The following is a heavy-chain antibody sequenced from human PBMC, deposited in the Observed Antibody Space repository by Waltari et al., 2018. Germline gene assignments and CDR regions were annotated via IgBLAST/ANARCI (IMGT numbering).Heavy chain of an antibody. CDR1: GFTFSSYS. CDR2: ISSSSSTI. D-gene: IGHD6-13*01. J-gene: IGHJ5*02. V-gene: IGHV3-48*04. CDR3: AREGYSSSWYQTKWFDP. Sequence: EVQLVESGGGLVQPGGSLRLSCAASGFTFSSYSMNWVRQAPGTGLEWVSYISSSSSTIYYADAVKGRFTISRDNAKNSLYLQMNSLRAEDTAVYYCAREGYSSSWYQTKWFDPWGQGTLVTVSS.